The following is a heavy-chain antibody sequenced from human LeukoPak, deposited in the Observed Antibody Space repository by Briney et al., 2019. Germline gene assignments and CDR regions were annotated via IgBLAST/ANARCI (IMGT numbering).Heavy chain of an antibody. CDR1: GFTFSGYA. V-gene: IGHV3-23*01. Sequence: GGSLRLSCAASGFTFSGYAMSWVRQAPGKGLEWVSGISSSGGGTYYADSVKGRFTISRDNSKNTLYLQMNSLRAEDTAVYYCAREGVVVTATRYYFDSWGQGTLVTVSS. D-gene: IGHD2-15*01. CDR2: ISSSGGGT. CDR3: AREGVVVTATRYYFDS. J-gene: IGHJ4*02.